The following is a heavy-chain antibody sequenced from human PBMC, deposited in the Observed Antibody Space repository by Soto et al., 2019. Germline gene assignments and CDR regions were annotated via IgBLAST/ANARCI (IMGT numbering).Heavy chain of an antibody. V-gene: IGHV1-18*01. CDR2: ISAYNGNT. Sequence: ASVKVSCKASGYTFTSYGISWVRQAPGQGLEWMGWISAYNGNTNYAQKLQGGVTMTTDTSTSTAYMELRSLRSDDTAVYYCARDTPVDYYDSSGYLGSIWFDPWGQGTLVTV. D-gene: IGHD3-22*01. J-gene: IGHJ5*02. CDR3: ARDTPVDYYDSSGYLGSIWFDP. CDR1: GYTFTSYG.